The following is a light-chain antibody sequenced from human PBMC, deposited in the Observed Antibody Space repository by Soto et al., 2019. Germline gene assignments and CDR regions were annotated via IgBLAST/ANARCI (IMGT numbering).Light chain of an antibody. CDR2: DAY. V-gene: IGKV3-11*01. CDR3: QQRGKWPST. Sequence: EVVLTQSPDTLSLSPGETATLSCRASQSVDRYVALYQQKVGQAPRLLIYDAYTRGTGVGARFTGSGSATDFSLTTTSLEPEDFAVYYCQQRGKWPSTFGPGTKVEMK. CDR1: QSVDRY. J-gene: IGKJ2*02.